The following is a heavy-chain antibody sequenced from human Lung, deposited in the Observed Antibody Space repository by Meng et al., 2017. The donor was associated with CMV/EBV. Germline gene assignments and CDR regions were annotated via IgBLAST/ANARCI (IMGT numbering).Heavy chain of an antibody. Sequence: QVQLQESGPGLVKPYQTLSLTCTVSGGSISSGDYYWSWIRQPPGKGLEWIGYIYYSGSTYYNPSLKSRVTISVDTSKNQFSLKLGSVTAADTAVYYCARDRTTGRYFDYWGQGTLVTVSS. CDR2: IYYSGST. V-gene: IGHV4-30-4*01. CDR3: ARDRTTGRYFDY. J-gene: IGHJ4*02. CDR1: GGSISSGDYY. D-gene: IGHD4-11*01.